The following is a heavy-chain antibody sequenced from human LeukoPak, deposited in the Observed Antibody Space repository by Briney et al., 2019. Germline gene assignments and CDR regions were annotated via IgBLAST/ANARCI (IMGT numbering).Heavy chain of an antibody. CDR3: ARRLLDSLNFDY. D-gene: IGHD3/OR15-3a*01. J-gene: IGHJ4*02. CDR1: GYTFTSYG. V-gene: IGHV1-18*01. CDR2: ISAYNSNT. Sequence: ASVKVSCKASGYTFTSYGISWVRQGPGQGREWMGWISAYNSNTNYAQTLQGRVTMTTDKSTSTAYMELRSMRSDDTAVYYCARRLLDSLNFDYWGQGTLVRVSS.